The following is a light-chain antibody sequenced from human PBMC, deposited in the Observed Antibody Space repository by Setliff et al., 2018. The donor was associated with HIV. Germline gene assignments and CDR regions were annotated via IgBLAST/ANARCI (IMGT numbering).Light chain of an antibody. CDR2: SNN. V-gene: IGLV1-44*01. CDR1: SANIGSNT. CDR3: AARDDSLNAWV. Sequence: QSVLTQPPSASGTPGQRVTISCSGSSANIGSNTVNWYQQLPGTAPKLLIYSNNQRPSGVPDRFSGAKSGTSASLAISGLQSEDEADYNCAARDDSLNAWVLGGGTKVTVL. J-gene: IGLJ3*02.